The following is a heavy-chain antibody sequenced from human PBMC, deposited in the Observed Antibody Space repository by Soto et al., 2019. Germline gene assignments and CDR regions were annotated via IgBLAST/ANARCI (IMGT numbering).Heavy chain of an antibody. Sequence: GSLSLSGAAAGFTLTRYSLNWVRPAPGKGLEGVSSISSTTNYIYYGDSMKGRFTISRDNAKNSLYLEMNSLRAEDTAVYYWARESEDLTSNFDYWGQGTLVTVSS. CDR1: GFTLTRYS. J-gene: IGHJ4*02. CDR3: ARESEDLTSNFDY. V-gene: IGHV3-21*06. CDR2: ISSTTNYI.